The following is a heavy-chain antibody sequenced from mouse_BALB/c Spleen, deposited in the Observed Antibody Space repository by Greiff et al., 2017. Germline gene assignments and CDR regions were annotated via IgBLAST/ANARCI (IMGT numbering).Heavy chain of an antibody. CDR2: INPDSSTI. CDR1: GFDFSRYW. D-gene: IGHD2-10*02. V-gene: IGHV4-1*02. CDR3: ARPGYGNSDAY. Sequence: EVKLMESGGGLVQPGGSLKLSCAASGFDFSRYWMSWVRQAPGKGLEWIGEINPDSSTINYTPSLKDKFIISRDNAKNTLYLQMSKVRSEDTALYYCARPGYGNSDAYWGQGTLVTVSA. J-gene: IGHJ3*01.